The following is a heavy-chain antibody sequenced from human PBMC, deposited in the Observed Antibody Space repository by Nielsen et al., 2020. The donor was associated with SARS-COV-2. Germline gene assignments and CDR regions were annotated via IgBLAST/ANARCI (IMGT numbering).Heavy chain of an antibody. D-gene: IGHD2-2*01. V-gene: IGHV3-74*01. J-gene: IGHJ6*02. CDR2: INSDGSST. CDR3: ARRDCSSTSCFNYYYYYGMDV. CDR1: GFTFSSYW. Sequence: GGSLRLSCAASGFTFSSYWMHWVRQAPGKGLVWVSRINSDGSSTSYADSVKGRFTISRDNSKNTLYLQMNSLRAEDTAVYYCARRDCSSTSCFNYYYYYGMDVWGQGTTVTVSS.